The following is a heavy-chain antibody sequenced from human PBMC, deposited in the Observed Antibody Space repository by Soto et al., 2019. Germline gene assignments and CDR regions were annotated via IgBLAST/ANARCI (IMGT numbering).Heavy chain of an antibody. Sequence: SVKVSCKASGGTFSSYAISWVRQAPGQGLEWMGGIIPIFGTANYAQKFQGRVTITADESTSTAYMELSSLRSEDTAVYYCASKKVATIPYYYYYYGMDVWGQGTTVTVSS. J-gene: IGHJ6*02. CDR1: GGTFSSYA. CDR2: IIPIFGTA. V-gene: IGHV1-69*13. CDR3: ASKKVATIPYYYYYYGMDV. D-gene: IGHD5-12*01.